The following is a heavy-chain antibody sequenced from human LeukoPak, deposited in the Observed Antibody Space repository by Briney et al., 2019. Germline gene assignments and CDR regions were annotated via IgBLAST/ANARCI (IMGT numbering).Heavy chain of an antibody. V-gene: IGHV3-23*01. J-gene: IGHJ4*02. CDR2: ISGSGGST. CDR3: AKGSRDSSGWYRDY. D-gene: IGHD6-19*01. Sequence: GGSLRLSCAASGFTFSSYAMSWVLQAPGKGLEWVSAISGSGGSTYYADSVKGRFTISRDNSKNTLYLQMNSLRAEDTAVYYCAKGSRDSSGWYRDYWGQGTLVTVSS. CDR1: GFTFSSYA.